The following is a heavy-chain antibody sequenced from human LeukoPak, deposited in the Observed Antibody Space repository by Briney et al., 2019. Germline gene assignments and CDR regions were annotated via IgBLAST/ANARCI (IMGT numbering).Heavy chain of an antibody. CDR3: ARGGRITMIVVVNNAFDV. CDR1: GYTFTSYG. J-gene: IGHJ3*01. Sequence: ASVKVSCKASGYTFTSYGISWVRQAPGQGLEWMGWINPNSGGTNYAQKFQGWVTMTRDTSISTAYMELSRLKSDDTAVYYCARGGRITMIVVVNNAFDVWGQGTMVTVSS. CDR2: INPNSGGT. D-gene: IGHD3-22*01. V-gene: IGHV1-2*04.